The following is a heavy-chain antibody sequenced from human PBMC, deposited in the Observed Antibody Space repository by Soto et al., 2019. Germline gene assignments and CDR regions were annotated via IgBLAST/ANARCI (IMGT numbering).Heavy chain of an antibody. D-gene: IGHD3-9*01. Sequence: SETLSLTCTVSGGSISSYYWSWIRQPPGKGLEWIGYIYYSGSTNYNPSLKSRVTISVDTSKNQFSLKLSSVTAADTAVYYCARHGRGYDILTGYYTAPHVWFDPWGQGTLVTVSS. J-gene: IGHJ5*02. CDR2: IYYSGST. V-gene: IGHV4-59*08. CDR1: GGSISSYY. CDR3: ARHGRGYDILTGYYTAPHVWFDP.